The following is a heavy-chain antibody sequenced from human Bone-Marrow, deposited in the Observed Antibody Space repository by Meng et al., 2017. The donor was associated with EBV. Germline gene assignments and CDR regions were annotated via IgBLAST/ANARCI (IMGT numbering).Heavy chain of an antibody. V-gene: IGHV3-21*01. CDR1: GFTFSSYS. CDR3: ARGMVRDHLGY. Sequence: EVXLVESGGXLVKPGGSLSLSCAASGFTFSSYSMNWVRQAPGKGLEWVSSISSSSYIYYADSVKGRFTISRDNAKNSLYLQMNSLRAEDTAVYYCARGMVRDHLGYWGQGTLVTVSS. D-gene: IGHD3-10*01. J-gene: IGHJ4*02. CDR2: ISSSSYI.